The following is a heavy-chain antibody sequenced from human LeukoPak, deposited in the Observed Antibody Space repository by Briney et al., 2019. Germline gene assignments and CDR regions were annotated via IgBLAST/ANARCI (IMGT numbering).Heavy chain of an antibody. CDR2: INHSGST. J-gene: IGHJ4*02. Sequence: SETLSLTCAVYGGSFSGYYWSWIRQPPGKGLEWIGGINHSGSTNYNPSLTSRVTISVDTSENQFSLKLSSVTAADTAVYYCARGPAGIIDYWGQGTLVTVSS. D-gene: IGHD1-1*01. CDR3: ARGPAGIIDY. CDR1: GGSFSGYY. V-gene: IGHV4-34*01.